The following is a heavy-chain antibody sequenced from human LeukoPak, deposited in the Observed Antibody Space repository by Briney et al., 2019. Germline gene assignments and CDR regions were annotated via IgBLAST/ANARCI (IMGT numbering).Heavy chain of an antibody. Sequence: SETLSLTCTVSGGSISSYYWSWIRQPPGKGLEWIGYISYSGSTNYNPSLKSRVTISVDTSKNQFSLKLRSVTAADTAVYYCARLRAGYNTFRFDYWGQGTLVTVSS. J-gene: IGHJ4*02. CDR1: GGSISSYY. V-gene: IGHV4-59*08. D-gene: IGHD5-24*01. CDR2: ISYSGST. CDR3: ARLRAGYNTFRFDY.